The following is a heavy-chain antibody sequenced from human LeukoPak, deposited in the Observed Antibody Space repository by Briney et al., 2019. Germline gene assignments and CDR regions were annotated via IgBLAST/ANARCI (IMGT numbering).Heavy chain of an antibody. CDR3: ARDGYGDSTGAFDV. V-gene: IGHV3-7*01. J-gene: IGHJ3*01. CDR2: IRQDGNAK. Sequence: GGSLRLSCEASTFTFSSYWMSWVRQAPGKGLQWIANIRQDGNAKYYVDSVKGRFTIPRDNAKKSVYLQMNSLRADDTAVYYCARDGYGDSTGAFDVWGQGTMVTVSS. D-gene: IGHD4-17*01. CDR1: TFTFSSYW.